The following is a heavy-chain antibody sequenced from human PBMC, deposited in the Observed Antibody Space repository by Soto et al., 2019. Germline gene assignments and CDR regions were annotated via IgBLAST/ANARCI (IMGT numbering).Heavy chain of an antibody. CDR3: AKEWPGRRTWYVDS. CDR1: GFTFSDYY. D-gene: IGHD5-12*01. Sequence: QVQLVDSGGGLVKPGGSLRLSCAASGFTFSDYYMSWIRQAPGKGLEWLSYISSSSTYINYADSVKGRFTISRDNTKNSRYLQMNSLSAEDTAVYYCAKEWPGRRTWYVDSWGQGTLVTVSS. J-gene: IGHJ4*02. CDR2: ISSSSTYI. V-gene: IGHV3-11*05.